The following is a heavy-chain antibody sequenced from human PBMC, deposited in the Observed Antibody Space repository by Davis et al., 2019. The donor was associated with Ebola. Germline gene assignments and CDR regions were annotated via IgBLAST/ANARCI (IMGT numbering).Heavy chain of an antibody. CDR1: GFTFSTYW. CDR2: ISTDGGST. CDR3: GRVILFPGIGMDI. J-gene: IGHJ6*02. Sequence: GESLKISCAASGFTFSTYWMHWVRQVPGKGLVWVSRISTDGGSTSYADSVEGRFTISRDNAKNMLNVQMNNLRTEDTAIYYCGRVILFPGIGMDIWGQGTAVTVSS. D-gene: IGHD2-21*01. V-gene: IGHV3-74*01.